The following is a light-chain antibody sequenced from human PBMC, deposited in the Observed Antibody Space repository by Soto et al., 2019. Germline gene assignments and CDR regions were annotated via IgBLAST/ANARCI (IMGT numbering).Light chain of an antibody. CDR3: SSYTTSRAYV. CDR2: EVS. V-gene: IGLV2-14*01. J-gene: IGLJ1*01. Sequence: QSALTQPASVSGSPGQSNTISCTGTSSDVGAYNYVSWYQQQSGKAPKLMIHEVSNRPSGVSNRFSGSKFGNTASLTISGLQAEDESDYYCSSYTTSRAYVFGIGTKV. CDR1: SSDVGAYNY.